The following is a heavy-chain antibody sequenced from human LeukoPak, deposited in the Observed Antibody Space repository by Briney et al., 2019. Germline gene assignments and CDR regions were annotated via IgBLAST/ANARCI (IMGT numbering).Heavy chain of an antibody. V-gene: IGHV3-30-3*01. J-gene: IGHJ6*02. CDR3: ARARTWFGEVLYYYYGMDV. CDR2: ISYDGSNK. CDR1: GFTFSSYA. Sequence: GGSLRLSCAASGFTFSSYAMHWVRQAPGKGLEWVAVISYDGSNKYYADSVKGRFTISRDNSKNTLYLQMNSLRAEDTAVYYCARARTWFGEVLYYYYGMDVWGQGTTVTVSS. D-gene: IGHD3-10*01.